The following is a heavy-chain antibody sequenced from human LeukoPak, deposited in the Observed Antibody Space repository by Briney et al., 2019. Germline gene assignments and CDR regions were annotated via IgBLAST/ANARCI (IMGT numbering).Heavy chain of an antibody. CDR2: INHSGST. J-gene: IGHJ4*02. V-gene: IGHV4-34*01. D-gene: IGHD3-10*01. CDR1: GGSFSAYY. CDR3: ARAEYYYGSGSYWGFDY. Sequence: SETLSLTCAVYGGSFSAYYWSWIRQPPGKGLEWIGEINHSGSTYYNPSLKSRVTISVDTSKNQFSLKLSSVTAAETAVYYCARAEYYYGSGSYWGFDYWGQGTLVTVSS.